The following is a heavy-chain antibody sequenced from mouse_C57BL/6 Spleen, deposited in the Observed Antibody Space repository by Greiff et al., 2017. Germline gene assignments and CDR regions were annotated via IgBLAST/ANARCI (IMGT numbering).Heavy chain of an antibody. Sequence: KQSCKASGYTFTSYWMQWVKQRPGQGLEWIGEIDPSDSYTNYNQKFKGKATLTVDTSSSTAYMQLSSLTSEDSAVYYCARARTPRFDYWGQGTTLTVSS. V-gene: IGHV1-50*01. J-gene: IGHJ2*01. CDR1: GYTFTSYW. CDR3: ARARTPRFDY. D-gene: IGHD6-1*01. CDR2: IDPSDSYT.